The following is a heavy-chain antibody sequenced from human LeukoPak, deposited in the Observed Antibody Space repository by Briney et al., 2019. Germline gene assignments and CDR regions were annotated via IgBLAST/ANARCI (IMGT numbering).Heavy chain of an antibody. CDR3: TKDPLTDSGYDFPGDFDC. CDR2: TSGSGGST. Sequence: GGSLRLSCAASGFTFSSYAMSWVRQAPGKGLEWVSATSGSGGSTYYADSVKGRFTISRDNSKNPLYLQMNRLRAEDTAVYYCTKDPLTDSGYDFPGDFDCGGEGTLVTVSS. V-gene: IGHV3-23*01. CDR1: GFTFSSYA. D-gene: IGHD5-12*01. J-gene: IGHJ4*02.